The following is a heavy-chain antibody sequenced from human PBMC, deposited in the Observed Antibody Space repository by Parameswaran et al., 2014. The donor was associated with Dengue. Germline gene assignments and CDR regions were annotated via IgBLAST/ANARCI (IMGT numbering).Heavy chain of an antibody. CDR2: IWYDGSNK. V-gene: IGHV3-33*01. D-gene: IGHD3-10*01. J-gene: IGHJ6*02. CDR3: AGAREYVYGMDV. Sequence: VRQAPGKGLEWVAVIWYDGSNKYYADSVKGRFTISRDNSKNTLYLRMNSLRAEDTAVYYCAGAREYVYGMDVWGQGTTVTVSS.